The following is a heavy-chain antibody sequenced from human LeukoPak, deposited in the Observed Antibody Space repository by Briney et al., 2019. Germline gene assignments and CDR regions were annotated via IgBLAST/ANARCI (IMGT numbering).Heavy chain of an antibody. CDR1: GFTFMDYY. Sequence: PGGSLRLSCAASGFTFMDYYMTWIRQAPGKGLEWVSCIISSGITIYYADSVKGRFTISRDNAKNSLYLQMNSLRAEDTAVYYCARDQVVRGVIDYYYMDVWGKGTTVTVSS. J-gene: IGHJ6*03. CDR3: ARDQVVRGVIDYYYMDV. V-gene: IGHV3-11*04. CDR2: IISSGITI. D-gene: IGHD3-10*01.